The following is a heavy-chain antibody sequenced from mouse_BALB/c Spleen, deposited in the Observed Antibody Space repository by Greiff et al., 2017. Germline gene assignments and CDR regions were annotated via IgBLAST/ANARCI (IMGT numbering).Heavy chain of an antibody. CDR2: ISTYYGDA. CDR3: ARGVYYGYDVAY. V-gene: IGHV1S137*01. J-gene: IGHJ3*01. Sequence: VQLQQSGAELVRPGVSVKISCKGSGYTFTDYAMHWVKQSHAKSLEWIGVISTYYGDASYNQKFKGKATMTVDKSSSTAYMELARLTSEDSAIYYCARGVYYGYDVAYWGQGTLVTDSA. D-gene: IGHD2-2*01. CDR1: GYTFTDYA.